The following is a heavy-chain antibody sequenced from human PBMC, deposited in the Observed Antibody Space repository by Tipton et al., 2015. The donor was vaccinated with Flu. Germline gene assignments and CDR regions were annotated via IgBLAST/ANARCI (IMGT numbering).Heavy chain of an antibody. D-gene: IGHD2-15*01. CDR1: GGSVNSDNNY. V-gene: IGHV4-61*02. J-gene: IGHJ6*02. Sequence: LRLSCTVSGGSVNSDNNYWSWIRQPAGKGLEWIGRIHGSGGSNHNPSLRGRVTISADTSKNQFSLNLRSVTAADMAVYYCARLYTTAGWYYGMDVWGQGTAVTVSS. CDR3: ARLYTTAGWYYGMDV. CDR2: IHGSGGS.